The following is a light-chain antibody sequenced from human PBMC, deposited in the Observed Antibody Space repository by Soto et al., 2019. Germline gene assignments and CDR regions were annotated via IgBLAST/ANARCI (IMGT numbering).Light chain of an antibody. Sequence: DIVMTQSPDSLAVSLGERATINCKSSQSVLYSSNNKKYLAWYQQKPAQPPKLLIYWASTRESGVPDRFSGSGSGTDFTLTISSLQAEDVAVYYCQQYYSTPLTFGGGTKVEIK. CDR1: QSVLYSSNNKKY. CDR3: QQYYSTPLT. CDR2: WAS. V-gene: IGKV4-1*01. J-gene: IGKJ4*01.